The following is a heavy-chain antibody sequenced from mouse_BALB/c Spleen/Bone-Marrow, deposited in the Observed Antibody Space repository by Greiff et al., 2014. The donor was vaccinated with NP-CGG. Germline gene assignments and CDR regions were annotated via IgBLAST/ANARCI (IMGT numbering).Heavy chain of an antibody. CDR1: GFTFSSFG. CDR3: ARKGAMITHYYAMDY. CDR2: ISNGSSTI. Sequence: EVMLVESGGGLVQPGGSRKLSCAASGFTFSSFGMHWVRQAPGKGLEWVAYISNGSSTIYYADTVKGRFTISRDNPKNTLFLQMTSLRSEDTAMYYCARKGAMITHYYAMDYWGQGTSVTVSS. D-gene: IGHD2-4*01. J-gene: IGHJ4*01. V-gene: IGHV5-17*02.